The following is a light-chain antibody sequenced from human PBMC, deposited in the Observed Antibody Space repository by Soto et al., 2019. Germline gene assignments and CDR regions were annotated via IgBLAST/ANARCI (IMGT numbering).Light chain of an antibody. CDR1: QSVSSN. CDR2: GAS. V-gene: IGKV3-15*01. CDR3: KQYNNCPPYA. J-gene: IGKJ2*01. Sequence: IVMTQSPATLSVSPGERATLSCRASQSVSSNLAWYQQKPGQAPRLLIYGASTRATGIPARFSGSGSGTEFTLTISSLQSEDFAVYYCKQYNNCPPYAFGQGTKVEIX.